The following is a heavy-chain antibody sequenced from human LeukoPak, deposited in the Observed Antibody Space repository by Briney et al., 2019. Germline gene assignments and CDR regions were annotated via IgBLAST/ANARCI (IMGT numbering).Heavy chain of an antibody. CDR1: GYSISSGYY. V-gene: IGHV4-38-2*02. CDR2: IYHSGST. CDR3: ARGAYYDSSDH. Sequence: SETLSLTCTVSGYSISSGYYWGWIRQPPGKGLEWIGSIYHSGSTYYNPSLKSRVTISVDTSKNQFSLKLSSVTAADTAVYYCARGAYYDSSDHWGQGTLVTVSS. D-gene: IGHD3-22*01. J-gene: IGHJ4*02.